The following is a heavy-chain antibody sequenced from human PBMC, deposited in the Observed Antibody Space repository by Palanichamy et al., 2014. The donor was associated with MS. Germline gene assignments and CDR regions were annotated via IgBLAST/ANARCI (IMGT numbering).Heavy chain of an antibody. CDR3: ARTLSKYYYYGMDV. CDR1: GGSISSYY. Sequence: QVQLQESGPGLVKPSETLSLTCSVSGGSISSYYWSWIRQPPGKGLEWIGYIYYSGSTNYNPSLKSRVTISVDTSKNQFSLKLSSVTAADTAVYYCARTLSKYYYYGMDVWGQGTTVTVSS. J-gene: IGHJ6*02. V-gene: IGHV4-59*01. CDR2: IYYSGST.